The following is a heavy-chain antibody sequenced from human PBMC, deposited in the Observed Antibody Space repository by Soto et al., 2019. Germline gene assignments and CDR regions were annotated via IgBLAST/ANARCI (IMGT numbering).Heavy chain of an antibody. D-gene: IGHD1-1*01. CDR1: GFTLSGST. Sequence: EVQLVESGGGLVQTGGSLTLSCAAAGFTLSGSTVHWVRQASGKGLEWIGHIRTKTNNYATAYGESVKGRFTLSRDDSKNTAYLQMNSLQTEDTAVYYCSRGNPTYFDTWCQGTLVIVSS. V-gene: IGHV3-73*01. CDR3: SRGNPTYFDT. J-gene: IGHJ4*02. CDR2: IRTKTNNYAT.